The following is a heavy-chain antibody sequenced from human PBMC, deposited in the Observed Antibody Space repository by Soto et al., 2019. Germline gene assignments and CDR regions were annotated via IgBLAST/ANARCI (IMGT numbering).Heavy chain of an antibody. CDR3: ARGRSFSYDSTPPPMFDP. Sequence: GGSLRLSCAGSGFTFSTFDIHWVRQAPGRGLEWVSGIGTLSDTFYAASVQGRFTISRQNAKNSVYLQMNSLRAGDTAFYYCARGRSFSYDSTPPPMFDPWGQGTLVTVSS. CDR1: GFTFSTFD. V-gene: IGHV3-13*01. J-gene: IGHJ5*02. CDR2: IGTLSDT. D-gene: IGHD3-10*01.